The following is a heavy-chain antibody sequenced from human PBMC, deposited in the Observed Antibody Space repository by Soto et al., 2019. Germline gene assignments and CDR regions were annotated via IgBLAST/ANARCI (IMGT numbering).Heavy chain of an antibody. V-gene: IGHV1-69*18. D-gene: IGHD3-22*01. Sequence: QVQLVQSGAEVMKPGSSVKVSCKASGGTFSSFAISWVRQAPGQGLEWMGRIIPIFDSSNYAQKFQGRVTITADESTSTAYMELSSLRSEDTAVFYCVGYYYDTSGYYYDYWGQGTLVTVSS. CDR2: IIPIFDSS. J-gene: IGHJ4*02. CDR1: GGTFSSFA. CDR3: VGYYYDTSGYYYDY.